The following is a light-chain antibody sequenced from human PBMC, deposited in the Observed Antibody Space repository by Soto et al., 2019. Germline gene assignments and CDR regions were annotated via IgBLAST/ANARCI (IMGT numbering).Light chain of an antibody. CDR2: GAS. Sequence: IEVTQSPSSLAASLGDRVTITCRASQTIGTYVNWYQQKPGQAPRLLIYGASSRATGIPDRFSGSGSGTDFTLTISRLEPEDFAVYYCQQYGSSAITFGQGTRLEIK. J-gene: IGKJ5*01. V-gene: IGKV3-20*01. CDR1: QTIGTY. CDR3: QQYGSSAIT.